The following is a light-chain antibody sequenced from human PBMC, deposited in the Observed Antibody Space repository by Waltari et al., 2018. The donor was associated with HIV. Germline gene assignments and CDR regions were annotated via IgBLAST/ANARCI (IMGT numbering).Light chain of an antibody. Sequence: IVMTQSPVTLSESPEERVTLSCRASQSVDTDLAWYRREPGQAPRLLVYDASTRATGISETFTASGSSTEFTLTISSLQPEDFAVYYCQQYAKWPWTFGLGTRVEVK. CDR2: DAS. CDR3: QQYAKWPWT. V-gene: IGKV3D-15*01. J-gene: IGKJ1*01. CDR1: QSVDTD.